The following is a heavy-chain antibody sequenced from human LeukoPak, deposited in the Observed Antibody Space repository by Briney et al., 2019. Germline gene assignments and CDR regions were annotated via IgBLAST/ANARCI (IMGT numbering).Heavy chain of an antibody. CDR2: IIPILGIA. CDR1: GGTFSSYT. V-gene: IGHV1-69*02. CDR3: ARGGAHYDILTGYYARADYYYYYMDV. J-gene: IGHJ6*03. D-gene: IGHD3-9*01. Sequence: SVKVSCKASGGTFSSYTISWVRQAPGQGLEWMGRIIPILGIANYAQKFQGRVTITADKSTSTAYMELSSLRSEDTAVYYCARGGAHYDILTGYYARADYYYYYMDVWGKGTTVTVSS.